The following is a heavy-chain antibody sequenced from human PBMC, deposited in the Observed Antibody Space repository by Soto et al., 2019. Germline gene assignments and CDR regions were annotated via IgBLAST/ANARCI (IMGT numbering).Heavy chain of an antibody. CDR2: ISGSGGST. CDR3: AKDRPTVTSAYLDY. V-gene: IGHV3-23*01. Sequence: EVQLLESGGGLVQPGGSLRLSCAASGFTFSSYVMSWVRQAPGKGLAWVSVISGSGGSTYYADSVKGRFTISRDNSKNTLYLQMNSLRAEDTAVYYWAKDRPTVTSAYLDYWGQGTLVTVSS. CDR1: GFTFSSYV. D-gene: IGHD4-17*01. J-gene: IGHJ4*02.